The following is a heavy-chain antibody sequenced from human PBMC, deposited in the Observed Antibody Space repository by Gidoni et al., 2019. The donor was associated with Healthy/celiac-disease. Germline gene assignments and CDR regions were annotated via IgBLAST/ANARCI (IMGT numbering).Heavy chain of an antibody. D-gene: IGHD3-10*01. CDR3: ARFAYGSGRNDAFDI. CDR1: GCTFNGYA. CDR2: ISYDGSNK. V-gene: IGHV3-30-3*01. J-gene: IGHJ3*02. Sequence: QVQLVESGGGVVQPGRSLRLSCAASGCTFNGYAMHWVRQAPGKGLEWVAVISYDGSNKYYADSVKGRFTISRDNSKNTLYLQMNSLRAEDTAVYYCARFAYGSGRNDAFDIWGQGTMVTVSS.